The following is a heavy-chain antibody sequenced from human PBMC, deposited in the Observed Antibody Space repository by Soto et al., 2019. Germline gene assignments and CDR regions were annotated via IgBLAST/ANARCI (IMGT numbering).Heavy chain of an antibody. CDR3: ARAHYYDSSGYLRSPYGMYV. CDR1: GYAFTIYG. J-gene: IGHJ6*02. Sequence: VMVSSWASGYAFTIYGICWVRQAPGQGREGMGWISAYNGNTNYAQKLQGRVTMTVDTSKSTVYMKLSSLRSEVTAVYYCARAHYYDSSGYLRSPYGMYVWGQGTTVTVSS. V-gene: IGHV1-18*01. CDR2: ISAYNGNT. D-gene: IGHD3-22*01.